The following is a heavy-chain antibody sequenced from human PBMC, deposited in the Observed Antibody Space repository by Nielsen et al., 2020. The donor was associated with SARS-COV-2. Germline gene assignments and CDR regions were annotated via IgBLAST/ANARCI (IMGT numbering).Heavy chain of an antibody. J-gene: IGHJ2*01. CDR3: ARQYSYGYSWYFDL. CDR1: GFTFSSYA. Sequence: GGSLRLSCAASGFTFSSYAMHWVRQAPGKGLEWVAVISYDGSNKYYADSVKGRFTISRDNAKNSLNLQMNSLRAEDTAVYYCARQYSYGYSWYFDLWGRGTLVTVSS. CDR2: ISYDGSNK. V-gene: IGHV3-30-3*01. D-gene: IGHD5-18*01.